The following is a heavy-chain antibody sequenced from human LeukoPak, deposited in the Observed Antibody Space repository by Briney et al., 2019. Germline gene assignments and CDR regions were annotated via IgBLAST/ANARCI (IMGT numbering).Heavy chain of an antibody. CDR1: GFTFSSYS. CDR2: ISSSSSYI. D-gene: IGHD6-13*01. Sequence: GGSLRLSCAASGFTFSSYSMNWVRQAPGKGLEWVSSISSSSSYIYYADSVKGRFTISRDNAKNSLYLQMNSLRAEDTAVYYCARDSIAAAGRGVDYWGQGTPVTVSS. V-gene: IGHV3-21*01. CDR3: ARDSIAAAGRGVDY. J-gene: IGHJ4*02.